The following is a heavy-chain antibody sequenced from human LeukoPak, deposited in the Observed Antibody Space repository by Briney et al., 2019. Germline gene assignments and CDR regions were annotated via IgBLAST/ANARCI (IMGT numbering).Heavy chain of an antibody. V-gene: IGHV4-61*02. J-gene: IGHJ4*02. CDR1: GGSISSGSCY. Sequence: SETLSLTCTVSGGSISSGSCYWSWIRQPAGKGQEWIGRIYTSGSTNYNPSLKSRVTISVDTSKNQCSLKLSSVTAADTAVYYCARQASSGWYAPFDYWGQGTLVTVSS. CDR3: ARQASSGWYAPFDY. CDR2: IYTSGST. D-gene: IGHD6-19*01.